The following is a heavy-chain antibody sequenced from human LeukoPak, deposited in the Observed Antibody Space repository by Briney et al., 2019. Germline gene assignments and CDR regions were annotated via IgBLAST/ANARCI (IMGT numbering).Heavy chain of an antibody. Sequence: SETLSLTCTVSGGSICSYYWSLIRQPPGRGLEWIGYIYYSGSTNYNPSLKSRVTISVDTSKDQFSLKLSSVTAADTAVYYCARDGAAWGYGMDVWGQGTTVTVSS. CDR3: ARDGAAWGYGMDV. V-gene: IGHV4-59*01. CDR1: GGSICSYY. D-gene: IGHD2-15*01. CDR2: IYYSGST. J-gene: IGHJ6*02.